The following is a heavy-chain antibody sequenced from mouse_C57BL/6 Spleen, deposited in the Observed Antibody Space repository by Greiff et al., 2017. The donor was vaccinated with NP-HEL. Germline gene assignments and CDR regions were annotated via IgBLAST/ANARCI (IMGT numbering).Heavy chain of an antibody. D-gene: IGHD1-2*01. Sequence: VQLQQSGPELVKPGASVKISCKASGYAFSSSWMNWVKQRPGKGLEWIGRIYPGDGDTNYNGKFKGKATLTADKSSSTAYMQLSSLTSEDSAVYFCASSLVTWFAYWGQGTLVTVSA. CDR2: IYPGDGDT. V-gene: IGHV1-82*01. CDR1: GYAFSSSW. CDR3: ASSLVTWFAY. J-gene: IGHJ3*01.